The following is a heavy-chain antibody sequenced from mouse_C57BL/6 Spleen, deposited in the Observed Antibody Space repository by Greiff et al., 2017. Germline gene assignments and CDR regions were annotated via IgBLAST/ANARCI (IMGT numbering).Heavy chain of an antibody. J-gene: IGHJ2*01. Sequence: VQLQQPGAELVKPGASVKLSCKASGYTFTSYWMQWVKQRPGQGLEWIGEIDPSDSYTNYNQKFKGKATLTVDTSSSTAYMQLSSLTSEDSAVYYCARTTTGGFYFDYWGQGTTLTVSS. V-gene: IGHV1-50*01. CDR2: IDPSDSYT. CDR3: ARTTTGGFYFDY. D-gene: IGHD4-1*02. CDR1: GYTFTSYW.